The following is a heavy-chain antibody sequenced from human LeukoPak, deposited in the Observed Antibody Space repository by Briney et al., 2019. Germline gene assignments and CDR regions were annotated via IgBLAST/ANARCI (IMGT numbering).Heavy chain of an antibody. CDR2: INHSGST. D-gene: IGHD3-16*01. J-gene: IGHJ4*02. CDR1: GGSFSGYY. V-gene: IGHV4-34*01. CDR3: AARLGTYFDY. Sequence: SETLSLTCAVYGGSFSGYYWSWIRQPPGKGLEWIGEINHSGSTNYNPSLKSRVTISVDTSKNQLSLKLSSVTAADTAVYYCAARLGTYFDYWGQGTLVTVSS.